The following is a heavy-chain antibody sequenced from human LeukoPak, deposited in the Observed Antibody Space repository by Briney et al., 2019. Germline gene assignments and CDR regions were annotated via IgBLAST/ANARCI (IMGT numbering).Heavy chain of an antibody. J-gene: IGHJ5*02. Sequence: SETLSLTCTVSGGSISSSSYYWGWIRQPPGKGLEWIGSIYYSGSTYYNPSLKSRVTISVDTSKNPFSLKLSSVTAADTAVYYCARQAVDTAMVLFDPWGQGTLVTVSS. CDR3: ARQAVDTAMVLFDP. V-gene: IGHV4-39*01. CDR1: GGSISSSSYY. CDR2: IYYSGST. D-gene: IGHD5-18*01.